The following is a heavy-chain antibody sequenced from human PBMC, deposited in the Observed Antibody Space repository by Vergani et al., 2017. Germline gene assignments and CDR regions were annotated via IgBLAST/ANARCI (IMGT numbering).Heavy chain of an antibody. J-gene: IGHJ6*02. V-gene: IGHV3-23*01. Sequence: EVQLLESGGNLIQPGGSLRLSCGASGFTFSSYAMTWVRLAPGKGLQWVSAISGSGGNTFYTDSVKGRFTISRDNSKDTLYLQMNSLRVEDTAIYYCAKARDPNCKGGNCYSYYYGWDLWGQGTTVTVSS. CDR1: GFTFSSYA. D-gene: IGHD2-21*01. CDR3: AKARDPNCKGGNCYSYYYGWDL. CDR2: ISGSGGNT.